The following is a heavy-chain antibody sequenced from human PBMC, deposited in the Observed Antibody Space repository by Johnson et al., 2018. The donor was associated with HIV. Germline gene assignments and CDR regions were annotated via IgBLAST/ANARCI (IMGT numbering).Heavy chain of an antibody. CDR2: IWYDGSNK. CDR1: GFTFSSYG. V-gene: IGHV3-33*06. Sequence: QEQLVESGGGVVQPGRSLRLSCAASGFTFSSYGMHWVRQAPGKGLEWVAVIWYDGSNKYYADSVKGRFTISRDNSKNTLYLQMNSLRAEDTAVYYCAKDRGGYYDSSGYGAFDIWGQGTMVTVSS. CDR3: AKDRGGYYDSSGYGAFDI. J-gene: IGHJ3*02. D-gene: IGHD3-22*01.